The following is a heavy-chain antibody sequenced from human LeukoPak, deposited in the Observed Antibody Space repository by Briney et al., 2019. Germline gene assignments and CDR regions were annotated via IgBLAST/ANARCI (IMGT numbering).Heavy chain of an antibody. Sequence: GRSLRLSCAASGFTFSSYARSWLRHAPGKGLEWVSAISGSGGSTYHADYVKGRFTISRDNSKNTLYLQMNSLRAEDTAVYYWASGRGRQYYDSSGYYSFDYWGQGTLVTVSS. V-gene: IGHV3-23*01. CDR1: GFTFSSYA. D-gene: IGHD3-22*01. CDR2: ISGSGGST. J-gene: IGHJ4*02. CDR3: ASGRGRQYYDSSGYYSFDY.